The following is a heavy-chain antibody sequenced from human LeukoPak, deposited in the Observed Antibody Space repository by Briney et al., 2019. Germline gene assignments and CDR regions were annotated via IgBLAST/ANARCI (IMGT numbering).Heavy chain of an antibody. Sequence: GGSLRLSCAASGFTFSDYYMSWIRQAPGKGLEWVSYISSSGNSISYADSVKGRFTISRDNAKNSLYLQMNSLRAEDTAVYYCARDFSDDSSGYYGELDYWGQGTLVTVSS. CDR3: ARDFSDDSSGYYGELDY. CDR2: ISSSGNSI. V-gene: IGHV3-11*04. CDR1: GFTFSDYY. D-gene: IGHD3-22*01. J-gene: IGHJ4*02.